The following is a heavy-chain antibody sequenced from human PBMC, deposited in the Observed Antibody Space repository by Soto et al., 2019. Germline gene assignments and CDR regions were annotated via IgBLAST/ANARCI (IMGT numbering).Heavy chain of an antibody. CDR1: GYTFTSYD. J-gene: IGHJ5*02. CDR3: ASSIWLTYDFWSGSSWFDP. V-gene: IGHV1-8*01. D-gene: IGHD3-3*01. CDR2: MNPSGGST. Sequence: GASVKVSCKASGYTFTSYDINWVRQATGQGLEWMGWMNPSGGSTSYAQKFQGRVTMTRDTSTSTVYMELSSLRSEDTAVYYCASSIWLTYDFWSGSSWFDPWGQGTLVTVSS.